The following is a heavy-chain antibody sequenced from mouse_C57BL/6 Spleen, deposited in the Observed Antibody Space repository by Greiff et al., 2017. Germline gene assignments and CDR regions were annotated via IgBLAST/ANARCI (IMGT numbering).Heavy chain of an antibody. D-gene: IGHD1-1*01. J-gene: IGHJ1*03. CDR1: GYAFSSSW. Sequence: VQLQQSGPELVKPGASVKISCKASGYAFSSSWMNWVKQRPGKGLEWIGRIYPGDGDTNYNGKFKGKATLTADKSSSTAYMQLSSLTSEDSAVYFCARYYYGSSLWYFDVWGTGTTVTVSS. CDR3: ARYYYGSSLWYFDV. CDR2: IYPGDGDT. V-gene: IGHV1-82*01.